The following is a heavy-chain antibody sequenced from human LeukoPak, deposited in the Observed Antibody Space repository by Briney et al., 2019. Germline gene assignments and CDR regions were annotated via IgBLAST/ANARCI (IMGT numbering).Heavy chain of an antibody. Sequence: GGSLRLSCAASGFTFSRHWMSWVRQAPGKGLEWVANIKEDGSEKTYVDSVKGRFTISRDNAKNSLYLQINSLRAEDTAIYYCARPRIAVSATGGFDYWGQGTLVTVSS. D-gene: IGHD6-19*01. J-gene: IGHJ4*02. CDR2: IKEDGSEK. CDR1: GFTFSRHW. V-gene: IGHV3-7*03. CDR3: ARPRIAVSATGGFDY.